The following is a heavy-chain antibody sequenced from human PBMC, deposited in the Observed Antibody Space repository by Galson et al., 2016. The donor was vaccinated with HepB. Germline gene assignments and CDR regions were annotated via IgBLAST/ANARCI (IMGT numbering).Heavy chain of an antibody. Sequence: SLRLSSAVSGFTFRNHKMHWIRQVPGQCLKWVARREGNGTRPIYAASVEGRFIISIDSAENTVYLQMSRLRAEYTGLSYCARDLSGPARWCQGTLVTVSP. V-gene: IGHV3-74*01. J-gene: IGHJ4*02. CDR2: REGNGTRP. CDR1: GFTFRNHK. CDR3: ARDLSGPAR.